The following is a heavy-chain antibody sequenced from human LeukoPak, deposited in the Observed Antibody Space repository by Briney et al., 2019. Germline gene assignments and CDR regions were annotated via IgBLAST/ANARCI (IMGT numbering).Heavy chain of an antibody. CDR3: ARGSSAAREGWFDP. CDR2: INHSGST. Sequence: SETLSLTCAVYGGSFSGYYWSWIRQSPGKGLEWIGEINHSGSTNYNPSLKSRVTISVDTSKNQFSLNLTSVTAADTAVYFCARGSSAAREGWFDPWGQGTLVTVSS. D-gene: IGHD6-6*01. J-gene: IGHJ5*02. V-gene: IGHV4-34*01. CDR1: GGSFSGYY.